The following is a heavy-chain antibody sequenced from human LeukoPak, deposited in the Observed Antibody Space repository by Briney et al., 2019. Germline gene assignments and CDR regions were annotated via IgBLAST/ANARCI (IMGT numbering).Heavy chain of an antibody. V-gene: IGHV3-23*01. Sequence: QPGGSLRLSCAASGFTFNTYAMFWVRQAPGKGLEWVSAISGHTTTTYYADSVKGRFTISRENSKSTLYMQMKRLSDEDTAVYYCPRNWELDYWGQGTLVTVSS. D-gene: IGHD7-27*01. CDR2: ISGHTTTT. CDR1: GFTFNTYA. CDR3: PRNWELDY. J-gene: IGHJ4*02.